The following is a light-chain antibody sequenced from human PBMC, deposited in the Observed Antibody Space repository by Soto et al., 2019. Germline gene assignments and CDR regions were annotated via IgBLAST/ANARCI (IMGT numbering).Light chain of an antibody. V-gene: IGKV1-39*01. J-gene: IGKJ5*01. CDR2: AAS. Sequence: EIQMTRSTSSLSASVGDRVTITCRASQSISSYLNWYQQKPGKAPKLLIYAASSLQSGVPSRFSGSGSGTDFTLTISSLQPEDFATYYCQQSYSPLIPFGQGTRLEIK. CDR3: QQSYSPLIP. CDR1: QSISSY.